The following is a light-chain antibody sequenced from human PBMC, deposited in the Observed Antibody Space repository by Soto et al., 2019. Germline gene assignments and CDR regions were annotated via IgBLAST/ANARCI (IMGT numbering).Light chain of an antibody. CDR3: HVWDSSSDHSV. Sequence: SYELTQPPSVSVAPGKTARITCGGNNIGSKSVHWYQQKPGQAPVVVIYYDSDRPSGMPERFSGSNSGNTATLTISRVEAGDEADYYCHVWDSSSDHSVFGTGTKLTVL. J-gene: IGLJ1*01. CDR2: YDS. V-gene: IGLV3-21*04. CDR1: NIGSKS.